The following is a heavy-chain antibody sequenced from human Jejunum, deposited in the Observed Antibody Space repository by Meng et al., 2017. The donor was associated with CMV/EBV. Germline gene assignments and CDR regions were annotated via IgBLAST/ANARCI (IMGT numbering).Heavy chain of an antibody. V-gene: IGHV3-21*01. CDR2: ICDRGDYI. J-gene: IGHJ4*02. Sequence: SAFTFGCHSLNWIRQAPGEGLAWVSSICDRGDYIFYRSSVRRLFTFSRANARNSLFLEVTSLGAEATAVYYCAIWETASYTSDFDYWGQGTLVTVSS. CDR3: AIWETASYTSDFDY. CDR1: AFTFGCHS. D-gene: IGHD5-18*01.